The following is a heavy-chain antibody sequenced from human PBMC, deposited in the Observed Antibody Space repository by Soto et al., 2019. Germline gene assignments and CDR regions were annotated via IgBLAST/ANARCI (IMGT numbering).Heavy chain of an antibody. D-gene: IGHD3-22*01. CDR1: GVTVSRYG. CDR3: AKDNYYDSSGYYYGFDY. Sequence: GGSLRLSCAASGVTVSRYGMSWVRQNPGKGLEGVSAISGSGGSTYYADSVKGRFTISRDNSKNTLYLQMNSLRAEDTAVYYCAKDNYYDSSGYYYGFDYLGQGTLVTGSS. V-gene: IGHV3-23*01. J-gene: IGHJ4*02. CDR2: ISGSGGST.